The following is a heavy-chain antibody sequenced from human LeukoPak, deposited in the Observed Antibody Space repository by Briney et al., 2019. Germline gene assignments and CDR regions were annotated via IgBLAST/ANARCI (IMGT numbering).Heavy chain of an antibody. Sequence: GRSLRLSCTASGFTFGDYAMSWVRQAPGKGLEWVGFIRSKAYGGKTEYAASVKGRFTISTDDSKSIAYLQMNSLKTEDTAVYYCTRDSYGSNYYYGMDVWGQGTTVTVSS. J-gene: IGHJ6*02. CDR3: TRDSYGSNYYYGMDV. V-gene: IGHV3-49*04. D-gene: IGHD5-18*01. CDR1: GFTFGDYA. CDR2: IRSKAYGGKT.